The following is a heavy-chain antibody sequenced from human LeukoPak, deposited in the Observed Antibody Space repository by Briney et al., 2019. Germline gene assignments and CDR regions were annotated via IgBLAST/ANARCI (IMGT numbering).Heavy chain of an antibody. V-gene: IGHV4-59*04. D-gene: IGHD3-10*01. CDR3: ASEFPSDY. CDR2: IYYSGST. Sequence: SETLSLTCTASGGSISSYYWSWIRQPPGKGLEWIGYIYYSGSTYYNPSLKSRVTISVDTSKNQFSLKLSSVTAADTAVYYCASEFPSDYWGQGTLVTVSS. J-gene: IGHJ4*02. CDR1: GGSISSYY.